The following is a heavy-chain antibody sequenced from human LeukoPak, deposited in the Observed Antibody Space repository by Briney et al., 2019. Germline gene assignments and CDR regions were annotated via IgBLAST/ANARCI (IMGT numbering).Heavy chain of an antibody. Sequence: GGSLRLSCAASGFTFSRHAMSWVRQAPGKGLEWVSVVSGSGTGAFYADAVKGRFTISRDNSKTTLYLQMNSLKAEDTAVYYCAKDLPAAYFDYWGQGTLVTVSS. J-gene: IGHJ4*02. CDR2: VSGSGTGA. D-gene: IGHD2-2*01. CDR3: AKDLPAAYFDY. V-gene: IGHV3-23*01. CDR1: GFTFSRHA.